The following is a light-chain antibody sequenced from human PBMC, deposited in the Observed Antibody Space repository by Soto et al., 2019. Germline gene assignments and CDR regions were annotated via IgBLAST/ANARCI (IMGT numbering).Light chain of an antibody. CDR3: CSPAGRSVL. CDR2: DVS. Sequence: QSALTQPRSVSGSPGQSVTVSCTGTSSDIGAYNYVAWYQHHPGKAPKLLISDVSNRPSGVPNRFSGSKSGNTASLTISGLQAEDEGDYYCCSPAGRSVLFGGGTKLTVL. J-gene: IGLJ2*01. V-gene: IGLV2-11*01. CDR1: SSDIGAYNY.